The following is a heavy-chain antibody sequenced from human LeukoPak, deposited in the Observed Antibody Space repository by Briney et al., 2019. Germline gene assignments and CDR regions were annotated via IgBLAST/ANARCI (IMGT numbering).Heavy chain of an antibody. CDR2: IYHRGSA. D-gene: IGHD6-19*01. J-gene: IGHJ4*02. CDR1: GYSISSGYY. Sequence: PSETLSLTCAVSGYSISSGYYWCWIRPPPGKGLEWIGSIYHRGSAYYNPSLKSRFTISVDTSKNQFSLKLSSVTAADTAVYYCARVGSGWRPYYFDYWGQGTLVTVSS. CDR3: ARVGSGWRPYYFDY. V-gene: IGHV4-38-2*01.